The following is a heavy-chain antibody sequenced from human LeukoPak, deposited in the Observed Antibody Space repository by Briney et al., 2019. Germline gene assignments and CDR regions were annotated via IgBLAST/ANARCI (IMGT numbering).Heavy chain of an antibody. CDR3: AGGDYGVFDAFDI. CDR2: ISTYNGNT. V-gene: IGHV1-18*01. CDR1: GYTFTSYG. D-gene: IGHD4-17*01. J-gene: IGHJ3*02. Sequence: ASVKVSCKASGYTFTSYGISWVRQAPGQGLEWMGWISTYNGNTNYPQKLQGRVIMTTDTSTSTAYMELRSLRSDDTAVYYCAGGDYGVFDAFDIWGQGTMVTVSS.